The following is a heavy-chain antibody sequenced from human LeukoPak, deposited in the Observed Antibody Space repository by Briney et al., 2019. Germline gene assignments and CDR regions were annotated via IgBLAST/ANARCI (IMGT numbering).Heavy chain of an antibody. CDR2: IYTSGST. J-gene: IGHJ5*02. CDR3: ARDLAPPVVTANWFDP. CDR1: GGSISSYY. Sequence: SETLSLTCTVSGGSISSYYWSWIRQPAGKGLEWIGGIYTSGSTNYNPSLKRRVTISVDKSKNQISRRRRYVTAADTAVYYCARDLAPPVVTANWFDPWGQGTLVTVSS. D-gene: IGHD2-21*02. V-gene: IGHV4-4*07.